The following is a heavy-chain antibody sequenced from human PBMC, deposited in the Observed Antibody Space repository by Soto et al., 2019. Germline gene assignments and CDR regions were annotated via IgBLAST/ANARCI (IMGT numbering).Heavy chain of an antibody. CDR3: ARELRVDGYQCYFDY. CDR2: INHSGST. D-gene: IGHD3-22*01. J-gene: IGHJ4*02. CDR1: GGSFSGYY. V-gene: IGHV4-34*01. Sequence: SETLSLTCAVYGGSFSGYYWSWIRQPPGKGLEWIGEINHSGSTNYNPSLKSRVTISVDTSKNQFSLKLSSVTAADTAVYYCARELRVDGYQCYFDYCGTGTLGTVFS.